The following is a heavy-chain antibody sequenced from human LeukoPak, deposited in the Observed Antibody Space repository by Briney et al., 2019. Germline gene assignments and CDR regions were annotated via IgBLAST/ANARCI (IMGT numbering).Heavy chain of an antibody. CDR1: GYTFTGYY. D-gene: IGHD3-22*01. CDR3: ARTLYSHDSSGRWGY. Sequence: ASVKVSCKASGYTFTGYYMHWVRQAPGQGLEWMGWINPNSGGTNYAQKFQGRVTMTRDTSISTAYMELSRLRSDDTAVYYYARTLYSHDSSGRWGYWGQGTLVTVSS. CDR2: INPNSGGT. J-gene: IGHJ4*02. V-gene: IGHV1-2*02.